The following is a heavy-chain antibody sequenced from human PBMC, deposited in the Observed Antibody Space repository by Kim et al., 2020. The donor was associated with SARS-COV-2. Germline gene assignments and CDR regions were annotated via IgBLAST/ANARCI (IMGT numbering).Heavy chain of an antibody. Sequence: GGSLRLSCAASGFTFSSYWMSWVRQAPGKGLEWVANIKQDGSEKYYVDSVKGRFTISRDNAKNSLYLQMNSLRAEDTAVYYCAASGYDNDLDYYYGMDVWGQGTTVTVSS. CDR2: IKQDGSEK. V-gene: IGHV3-7*01. J-gene: IGHJ6*02. CDR3: AASGYDNDLDYYYGMDV. CDR1: GFTFSSYW. D-gene: IGHD5-12*01.